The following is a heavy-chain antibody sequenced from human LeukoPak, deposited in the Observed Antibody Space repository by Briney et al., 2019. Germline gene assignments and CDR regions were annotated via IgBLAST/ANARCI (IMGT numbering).Heavy chain of an antibody. D-gene: IGHD3-10*01. CDR1: GFTFSSYG. Sequence: GGSLRLSCAASGFTFSSYGTHWVRQAPGKGLEWVAFIRYDGSNKYYADSVKGRFTISRDNSKNTLYLQMNSLRAEDTAVYYCAKSSRVRGVIQLFDYWGQGTLVTVSS. CDR2: IRYDGSNK. J-gene: IGHJ4*02. CDR3: AKSSRVRGVIQLFDY. V-gene: IGHV3-30*02.